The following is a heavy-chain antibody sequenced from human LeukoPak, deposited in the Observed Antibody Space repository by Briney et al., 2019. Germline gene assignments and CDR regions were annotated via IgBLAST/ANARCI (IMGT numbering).Heavy chain of an antibody. CDR2: MNPNSGNT. V-gene: IGHV1-8*01. J-gene: IGHJ4*03. CDR1: GYTFTSYD. CDR3: ARIVTTWVRDD. Sequence: GAPVKVSSKASGYTFTSYDINWVRQATGQGLEWMGWMNPNSGNTGFAQKFQGRVTMTRNTSISTAYMELSSLRSEDTAVYYCARIVTTWVRDDWGQGTLVTVSS. D-gene: IGHD4-17*01.